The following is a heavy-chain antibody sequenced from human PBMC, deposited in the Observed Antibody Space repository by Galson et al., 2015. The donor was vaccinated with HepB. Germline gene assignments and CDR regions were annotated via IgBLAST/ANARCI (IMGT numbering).Heavy chain of an antibody. CDR2: ILYSGST. CDR3: ARNGLFSGDFSFHQGPIGLPPGALLQEHL. J-gene: IGHJ6*01. D-gene: IGHD4-17*01. V-gene: IGHV4-28*06. Sequence: SETLSLTCAVSGGAISSSNWWSWIRQSPEKGLEWIGYILYSGSTNYNPSLKSRVTISVDTSKNQFSLKLTSVTATDTAVYYCARNGLFSGDFSFHQGPIGLPPGALLQEHLWG. CDR1: GGAISSSNW.